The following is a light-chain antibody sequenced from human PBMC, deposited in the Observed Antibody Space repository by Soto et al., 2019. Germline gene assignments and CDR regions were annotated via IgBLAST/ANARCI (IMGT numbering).Light chain of an antibody. CDR3: QQYFSTPIT. J-gene: IGKJ5*01. V-gene: IGKV4-1*01. Sequence: DIVLTQFPDSLAVSLGERATINCKSSQTVLYSSNNKNYLAWYQQKPGQPPKLLIYWASTRESGVPDRFSGSGSGTDFTLTVSSLQAEDVAVYYCQQYFSTPITFGQGTRLAVK. CDR2: WAS. CDR1: QTVLYSSNNKNY.